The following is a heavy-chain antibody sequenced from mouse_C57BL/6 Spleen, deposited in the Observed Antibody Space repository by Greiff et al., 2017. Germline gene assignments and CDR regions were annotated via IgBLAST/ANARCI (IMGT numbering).Heavy chain of an antibody. CDR3: ARIPTDGYGAY. CDR1: GYTFTSYW. D-gene: IGHD2-3*01. V-gene: IGHV1-64*01. Sequence: QVQLKQPGAELVKPGASVKLSCKASGYTFTSYWMHWVKQRPGQGLEWIGMIHPNSGSTNYNEKFKSKATLTVDKSSSTAYMQLSSLTSEDSAVYYCARIPTDGYGAYWGQGTLVTVSA. J-gene: IGHJ3*01. CDR2: IHPNSGST.